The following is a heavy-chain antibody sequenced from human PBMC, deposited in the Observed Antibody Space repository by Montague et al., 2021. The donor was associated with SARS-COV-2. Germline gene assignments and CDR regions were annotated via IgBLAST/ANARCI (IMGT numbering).Heavy chain of an antibody. D-gene: IGHD4-23*01. J-gene: IGHJ3*02. V-gene: IGHV4-59*01. CDR1: GGSITGYY. CDR2: IYDGGAA. Sequence: SETLSLTCTVSGGSITGYYWSWLRRSPGKGLEWIAYIYDGGAAXXXPSXXXRVTISTDTSKNQLSLKVNSVTAADTAVYYCVRDHPYGGPRGAYDIWGQGTVVTVSS. CDR3: VRDHPYGGPRGAYDI.